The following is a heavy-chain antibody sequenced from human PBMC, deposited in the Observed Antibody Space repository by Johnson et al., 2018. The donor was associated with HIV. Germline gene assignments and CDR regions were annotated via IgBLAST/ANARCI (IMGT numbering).Heavy chain of an antibody. CDR2: ISYDGSNK. J-gene: IGHJ3*02. Sequence: QVQLVESGGGLIHPGGSLRLSCAASGFTFSSHAMSWVRQAPGKGLEWVAVISYDGSNKYYADPVKGRFTISRDNSKNTLYLQMNSLRPEDTAVYYCARDDGSGIRVKGAFDIWGQGTWVAVSS. V-gene: IGHV3-30*04. CDR1: GFTFSSHA. D-gene: IGHD3-10*01. CDR3: ARDDGSGIRVKGAFDI.